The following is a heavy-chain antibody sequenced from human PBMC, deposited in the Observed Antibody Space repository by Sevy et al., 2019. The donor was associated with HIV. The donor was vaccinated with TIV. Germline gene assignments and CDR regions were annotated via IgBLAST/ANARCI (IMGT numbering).Heavy chain of an antibody. CDR1: GFTFSDYY. V-gene: IGHV3-11*06. D-gene: IGHD6-13*01. Sequence: GGSLRLSCAASGFTFSDYYMSWIRQAPGKGLEWVSYISSGSSYTNYADSVKGRFTISRDNARNSLYLQMNSLRAEDTAIYYCAKDSRVYSSSHFDYWGQGTRLTVSS. CDR2: ISSGSSYT. CDR3: AKDSRVYSSSHFDY. J-gene: IGHJ4*02.